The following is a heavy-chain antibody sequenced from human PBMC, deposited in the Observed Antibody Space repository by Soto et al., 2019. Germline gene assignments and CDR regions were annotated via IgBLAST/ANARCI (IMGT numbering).Heavy chain of an antibody. CDR3: ARRHRLWSAYYSDWFDP. Sequence: SETLALAGNVSGDSVTSGDYYGIWIRQPPGTGVELIGYIYYSGSTNYNPSLKSRVTTSVDTSKNQFSLKLSSVTAADTAVSSCARRHRLWSAYYSDWFDPWGQGTLVTVSS. CDR2: IYYSGST. D-gene: IGHD3-3*01. J-gene: IGHJ5*02. V-gene: IGHV4-61*08. CDR1: GDSVTSGDYY.